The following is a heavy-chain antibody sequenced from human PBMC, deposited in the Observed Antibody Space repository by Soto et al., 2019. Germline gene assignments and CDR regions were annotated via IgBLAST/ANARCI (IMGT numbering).Heavy chain of an antibody. D-gene: IGHD4-17*01. CDR3: ARAPPEVTTWGIYGMDV. CDR1: GYTLTELS. Sequence: ASVKVSCKVSGYTLTELSMHWVRQAPGKGLEWMGGYDPEDGETIYAQKFQGRVTMTRDTSTDTAYMELSSLRSDDTAVYYCARAPPEVTTWGIYGMDVWGQGTTVTVSS. V-gene: IGHV1-24*01. J-gene: IGHJ6*02. CDR2: YDPEDGET.